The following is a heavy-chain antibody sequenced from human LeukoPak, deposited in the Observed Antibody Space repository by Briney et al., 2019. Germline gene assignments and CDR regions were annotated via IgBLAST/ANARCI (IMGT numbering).Heavy chain of an antibody. D-gene: IGHD2-2*01. J-gene: IGHJ4*02. CDR3: AAMSLAF. CDR1: GFTFNGAW. Sequence: GGSLRLPCAASGFTFNGAWMSWVRQAPGKGLQWVAAISHDGSKEYYVDSVKGRFTISRDNAIDSLFLQMNSLRAEDAALYYCAAMSLAFWGQGTLVTVSS. V-gene: IGHV3-7*01. CDR2: ISHDGSKE.